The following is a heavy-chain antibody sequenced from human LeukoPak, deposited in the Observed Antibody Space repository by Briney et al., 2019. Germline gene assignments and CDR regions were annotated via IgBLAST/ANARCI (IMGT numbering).Heavy chain of an antibody. D-gene: IGHD3-9*01. V-gene: IGHV3-74*01. Sequence: GGSLRLSCAASGFTFSSYWMHWVRQAPGKGLVWVSRINSDGSSTSYADSVKGRFTTSRDNAKNTLCLQMNSLRAEDTAAYYCARAGSYFDWLLAFDYWGQGTLVTVSS. CDR2: INSDGSST. CDR1: GFTFSSYW. CDR3: ARAGSYFDWLLAFDY. J-gene: IGHJ4*02.